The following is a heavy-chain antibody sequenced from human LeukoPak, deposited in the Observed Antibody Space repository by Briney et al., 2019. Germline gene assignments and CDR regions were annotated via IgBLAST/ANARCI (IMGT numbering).Heavy chain of an antibody. D-gene: IGHD2-15*01. CDR3: ARQQCNGGSCYSRAIWFDP. V-gene: IGHV4-39*01. J-gene: IGHJ5*02. CDR2: IYYSGTT. CDR1: GGSVTSSNYY. Sequence: PSETLSLTCTVSGGSVTSSNYYWGWIRQPPGKGLEWIGSIYYSGTTYYSPSLKSRVTISVHTSKNQFSLKLGSVTAADTAVYYCARQQCNGGSCYSRAIWFDPWGQGTLVTVSS.